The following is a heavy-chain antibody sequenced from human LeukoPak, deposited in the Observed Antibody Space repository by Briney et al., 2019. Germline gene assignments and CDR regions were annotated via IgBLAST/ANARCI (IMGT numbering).Heavy chain of an antibody. CDR1: GYTFTSYG. Sequence: ASVKVSCKASGYTFTSYGIGWVRQAPGQGLEWMGWISACNGNTNYARKLQGRVTMTTDTSTSTAYMELRSLRSDDTAVYYCARDGGSLMVYAFWGQGTLVTVSS. J-gene: IGHJ4*02. D-gene: IGHD2-8*01. CDR2: ISACNGNT. V-gene: IGHV1-18*01. CDR3: ARDGGSLMVYAF.